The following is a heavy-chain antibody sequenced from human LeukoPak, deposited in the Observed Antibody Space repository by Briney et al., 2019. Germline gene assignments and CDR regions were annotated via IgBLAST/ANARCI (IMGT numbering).Heavy chain of an antibody. V-gene: IGHV3-7*01. Sequence: PGGSLRLSCAGSGFIFNNYWMGWVRQAPGKGLQWVASIIGEGHERHCVDSVKGRFTISRDNAKNSLFLQMDSLRVEDTAVYYCVRDLGGCSGDCHPYWGQGVLVTVSS. CDR1: GFIFNNYW. J-gene: IGHJ4*02. CDR3: VRDLGGCSGDCHPY. D-gene: IGHD2-21*01. CDR2: IIGEGHER.